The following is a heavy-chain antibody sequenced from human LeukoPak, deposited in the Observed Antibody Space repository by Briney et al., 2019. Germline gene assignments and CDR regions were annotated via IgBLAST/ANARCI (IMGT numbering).Heavy chain of an antibody. J-gene: IGHJ4*02. V-gene: IGHV4-39*07. CDR3: ARGLQTATVPAYFDY. D-gene: IGHD4-11*01. CDR1: GGSISSNSYY. Sequence: SETLSLTCTVSGGSISSNSYYWGWIRQPPGKGLKWIGSIYYSGSTYYNPSLKSRVTISVDTSKNQFSLKLSSVTAADTAVYYCARGLQTATVPAYFDYWGQGTLVTVSS. CDR2: IYYSGST.